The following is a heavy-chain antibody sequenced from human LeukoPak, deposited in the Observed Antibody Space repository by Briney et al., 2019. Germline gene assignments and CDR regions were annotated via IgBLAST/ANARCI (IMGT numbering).Heavy chain of an antibody. D-gene: IGHD1-26*01. Sequence: SVKVSCKASGGTFSSYAISWVRQAPGQGLEWMGGIIPIFGTANYAQKFQGRVTITADKSTSTAYMELSSLRSEDTAVYYCARGGPGGSYLFDYWGQGTLVTVSS. CDR2: IIPIFGTA. V-gene: IGHV1-69*06. CDR3: ARGGPGGSYLFDY. CDR1: GGTFSSYA. J-gene: IGHJ4*02.